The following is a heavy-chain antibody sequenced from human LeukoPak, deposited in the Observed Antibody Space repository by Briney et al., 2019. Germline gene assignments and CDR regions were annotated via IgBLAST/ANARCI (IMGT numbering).Heavy chain of an antibody. D-gene: IGHD5-24*01. CDR2: ISGSGGST. V-gene: IGHV3-23*01. CDR3: AISRDGYNLRYFDY. J-gene: IGHJ4*02. Sequence: GGSLRLSCAASGFAFSNYNMNWVRQAPGKGLEWVSAISGSGGSTYYADSVKGRFTISRDNSKNTLYLQMNSLRAEDTAVYYCAISRDGYNLRYFDYWGQGTLVTVSS. CDR1: GFAFSNYN.